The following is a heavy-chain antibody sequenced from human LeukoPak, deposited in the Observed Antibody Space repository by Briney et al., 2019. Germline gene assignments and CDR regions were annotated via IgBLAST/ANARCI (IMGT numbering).Heavy chain of an antibody. J-gene: IGHJ4*02. Sequence: GGSLRLSCAASGFTFSSYWMHWVRQAPGKGLVWVSRINSDGSSTNYADSVKGRFTISRDNAKNTLYLQMNSLRAEDTAVYYCATLPLGYCSGAACCSLFDSWGQGTLVTVSS. CDR1: GFTFSSYW. D-gene: IGHD2-15*01. CDR3: ATLPLGYCSGAACCSLFDS. V-gene: IGHV3-74*01. CDR2: INSDGSST.